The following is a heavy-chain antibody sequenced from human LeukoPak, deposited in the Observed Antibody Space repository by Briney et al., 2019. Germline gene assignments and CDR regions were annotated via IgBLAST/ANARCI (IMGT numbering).Heavy chain of an antibody. CDR1: GFTFSSYW. CDR3: ARDVYYGDSTMLDY. J-gene: IGHJ4*02. V-gene: IGHV3-7*01. D-gene: IGHD4-17*01. CDR2: IKQDGSEK. Sequence: PGGSLILSCAASGFTFSSYWMSWVRQAPGKGLEWVANIKQDGSEKYYVDSVKGRLTISRDNAKNSLYLQMNSLRAEDTAVYYCARDVYYGDSTMLDYWGQGTLVTVSS.